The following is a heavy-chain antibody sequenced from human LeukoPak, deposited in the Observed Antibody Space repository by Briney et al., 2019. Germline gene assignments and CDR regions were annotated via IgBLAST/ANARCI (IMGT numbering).Heavy chain of an antibody. V-gene: IGHV1-69*13. J-gene: IGHJ6*04. Sequence: ASVNVSCKASAATFTSYAISWVRHAPGQGLEWMGGIIPIFGTANYAQKCQGRVTITADEYTSTAYMELSSRRSEDTAVYCCARVRTSCSCMDVWGKGTTVTVSS. CDR2: IIPIFGTA. CDR3: ARVRTSCSCMDV. CDR1: AATFTSYA. D-gene: IGHD2-2*01.